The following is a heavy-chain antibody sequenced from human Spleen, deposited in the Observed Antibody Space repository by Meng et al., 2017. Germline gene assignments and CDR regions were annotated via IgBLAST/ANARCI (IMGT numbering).Heavy chain of an antibody. V-gene: IGHV3-30*01. CDR3: AGDEGWLHSS. D-gene: IGHD5-24*01. J-gene: IGHJ4*02. CDR1: GFTFSSHA. Sequence: SLKISCAASGFTFSSHAMHWVRQAPGKGPEWVAVISSDGSYKQYADSVKGRFTISRDNSKNTLFVQMNSLGSDDTAVYYCAGDEGWLHSSWGQGTVVTVSS. CDR2: ISSDGSYK.